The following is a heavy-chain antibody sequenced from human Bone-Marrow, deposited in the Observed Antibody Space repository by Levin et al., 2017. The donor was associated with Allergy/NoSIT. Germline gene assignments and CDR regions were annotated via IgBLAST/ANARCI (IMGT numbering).Heavy chain of an antibody. CDR3: ATPRPCSSTSCNDDYYYDYYMDV. Sequence: ASVKVSCKASGYTFTGYYMHWVRQAPGQGLEWMGWINPNSGGTNYAQKFQGRVTMTRDTSISTAYMELSRLRSDDTAVYYCATPRPCSSTSCNDDYYYDYYMDVWGKGTTVTVSS. D-gene: IGHD2-2*01. CDR1: GYTFTGYY. CDR2: INPNSGGT. V-gene: IGHV1-2*02. J-gene: IGHJ6*03.